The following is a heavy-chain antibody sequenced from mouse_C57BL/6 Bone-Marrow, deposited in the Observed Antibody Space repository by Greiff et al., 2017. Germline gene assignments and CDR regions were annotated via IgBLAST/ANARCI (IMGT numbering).Heavy chain of an antibody. Sequence: EVQLVESGGDLVKPGGSLKLSCAASGFTFSSYGMSWVRQTPDKRLEWVATISSGGSYTYYPDSVKGRFTISRDNAKNTLYLQMSSLKSEDTAMYYWASPYYDGSSYYAMDYWGQGTSVTVSS. V-gene: IGHV5-6*01. CDR1: GFTFSSYG. CDR3: ASPYYDGSSYYAMDY. D-gene: IGHD1-1*01. J-gene: IGHJ4*01. CDR2: ISSGGSYT.